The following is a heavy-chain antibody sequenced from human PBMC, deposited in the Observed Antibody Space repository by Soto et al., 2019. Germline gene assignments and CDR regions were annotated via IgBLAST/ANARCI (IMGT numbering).Heavy chain of an antibody. CDR1: GGSISSGGYY. CDR2: IYYSGST. D-gene: IGHD3-22*01. J-gene: IGHJ5*02. Sequence: QVQLQESGPGLVKPSQTLSLTCTVSGGSISSGGYYWSWSRQHPGKGLEWIGYIYYSGSTYYNPSLKSRVTISVDTSKNQFALKLRSVTAADTAVYYCAISSGYADWFDPWGQGTLVTVSS. V-gene: IGHV4-31*03. CDR3: AISSGYADWFDP.